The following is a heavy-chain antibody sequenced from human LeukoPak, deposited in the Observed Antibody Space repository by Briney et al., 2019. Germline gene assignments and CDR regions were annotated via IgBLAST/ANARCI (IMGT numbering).Heavy chain of an antibody. CDR2: FDVIDAKT. J-gene: IGHJ4*02. CDR3: AAGRPYSLLDY. CDR1: GSSLNELS. V-gene: IGHV1-24*01. Sequence: GASVKVSCKVSGSSLNELSLYWVRQAPGKGLEWMGGFDVIDAKTFYAQKFQGRGTMTEDSSTDTAYMELSRLRSEDNAFYYCAAGRPYSLLDYWGQGTLLTVSS. D-gene: IGHD5-18*01.